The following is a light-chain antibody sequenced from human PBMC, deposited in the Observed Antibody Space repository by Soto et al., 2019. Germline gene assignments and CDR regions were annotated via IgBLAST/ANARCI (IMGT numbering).Light chain of an antibody. CDR3: QSYDSSLSGVV. V-gene: IGLV1-40*01. CDR2: GNS. CDR1: SSNIGAGYD. Sequence: QSVLTQPPSVSGAPGQRVTISCTGNSSNIGAGYDVHWYQQLPGTAPKLLIYGNSNRPSGVPDRFSGSKSGTSASLAITGLQAEDEADYYCQSYDSSLSGVVFGGWTQLTVL. J-gene: IGLJ2*01.